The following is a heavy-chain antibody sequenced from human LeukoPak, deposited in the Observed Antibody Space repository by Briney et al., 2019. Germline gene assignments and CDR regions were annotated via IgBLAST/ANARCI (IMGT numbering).Heavy chain of an antibody. Sequence: GGSLRLSCAASGFTFSSYAMHWVRQAPGKGLEWVAVISYDGSNKYYADSVKGRFTISRDNSKNTLYLQMNSLRAEDTAVYYCARDHASGSLDYWGQGTLVTVSS. V-gene: IGHV3-30-3*01. CDR1: GFTFSSYA. CDR2: ISYDGSNK. J-gene: IGHJ4*02. D-gene: IGHD1-26*01. CDR3: ARDHASGSLDY.